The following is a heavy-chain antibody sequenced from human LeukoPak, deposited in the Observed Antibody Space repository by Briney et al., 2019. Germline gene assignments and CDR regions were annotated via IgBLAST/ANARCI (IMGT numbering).Heavy chain of an antibody. CDR2: IRYDGSNK. CDR1: GFTFSSYG. CDR3: AKGSKAVLFTRYHYMDV. Sequence: GGSLRLSCAASGFTFSSYGMHWVRQAPGKGLEWVAFIRYDGSNKYYADSVKGRFTISRDNSKNTLYLQMNSLRAEDTAVYFCAKGSKAVLFTRYHYMDVWGKGTTVTISS. D-gene: IGHD6-19*01. J-gene: IGHJ6*03. V-gene: IGHV3-30*02.